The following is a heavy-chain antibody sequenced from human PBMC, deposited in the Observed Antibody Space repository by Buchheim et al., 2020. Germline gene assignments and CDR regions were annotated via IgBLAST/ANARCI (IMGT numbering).Heavy chain of an antibody. CDR1: GFTSTDYY. Sequence: QVQLVQSGTAVKKPGASVKVSCEASGFTSTDYYIHWVRQAPGQGLEWMEIINPSGDSANYTQKFQGRVTMTRATSSSTVFMELSSLRSEDTAIYFCARADDQEFDLWGQGTL. J-gene: IGHJ5*02. V-gene: IGHV1-46*01. CDR3: ARADDQEFDL. CDR2: INPSGDSA.